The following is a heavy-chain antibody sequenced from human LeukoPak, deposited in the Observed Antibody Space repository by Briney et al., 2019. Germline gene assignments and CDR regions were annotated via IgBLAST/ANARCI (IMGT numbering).Heavy chain of an antibody. CDR1: GFTFSDYY. Sequence: PGGSLRLSCAASGFTFSDYYKSWIRQAPGKGLEWVSYISSYSSYTNHADSVKGRFTISRDNAKNSLYLQMNSLRAEDTAVYYCARDRSGYCSGGPGYNFDYWGEGTLVTVSS. CDR2: ISSYSSYT. CDR3: ARDRSGYCSGGPGYNFDY. D-gene: IGHD2-15*01. V-gene: IGHV3-11*05. J-gene: IGHJ4*02.